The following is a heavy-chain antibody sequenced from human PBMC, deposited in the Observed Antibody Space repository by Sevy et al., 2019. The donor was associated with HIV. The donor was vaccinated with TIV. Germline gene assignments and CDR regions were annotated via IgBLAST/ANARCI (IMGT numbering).Heavy chain of an antibody. J-gene: IGHJ4*02. CDR2: ISGSGGST. Sequence: GGSLRLSCAASGFTFSSCAMSWVRQAPGKGLEWVSAISGSGGSTYYADSVKGRFTISRDNSKNTLYLQMNSLRAEDTAVYYCAKEGRPGIAAAGRYFDYWGQGTLVTVSS. V-gene: IGHV3-23*01. CDR3: AKEGRPGIAAAGRYFDY. D-gene: IGHD6-13*01. CDR1: GFTFSSCA.